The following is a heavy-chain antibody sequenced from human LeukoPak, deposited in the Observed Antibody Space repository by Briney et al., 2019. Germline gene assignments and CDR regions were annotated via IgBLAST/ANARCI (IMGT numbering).Heavy chain of an antibody. Sequence: GASVKVSCKASGYTFTGYYMHWVRQAPGQGPEWMGVISPSGGSTTYAQKFQGRVTLTRDMSTSTDYLELSSLRSEDTALYYCARRNHYDSKEIDYWGQGTLVTVSS. D-gene: IGHD3-22*01. CDR1: GYTFTGYY. CDR2: ISPSGGST. CDR3: ARRNHYDSKEIDY. J-gene: IGHJ4*02. V-gene: IGHV1-46*01.